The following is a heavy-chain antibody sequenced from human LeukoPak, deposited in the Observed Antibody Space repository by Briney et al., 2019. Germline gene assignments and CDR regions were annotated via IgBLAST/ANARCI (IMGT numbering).Heavy chain of an antibody. CDR1: PGTHNDYA. V-gene: IGHV1-69*06. CDR3: ARTYCSSTTCPWYFDL. D-gene: IGHD2-2*01. Sequence: PKPSVKDSCKTSPGTHNDYAINSVRPAPGQEREWMGDIIPIFGTPNYAQKFQGRITITADKFPTTAYMELSSLRSDDTAVYFCARTYCSSTTCPWYFDLWGRGTLVTVSS. CDR2: IIPIFGTP. J-gene: IGHJ2*01.